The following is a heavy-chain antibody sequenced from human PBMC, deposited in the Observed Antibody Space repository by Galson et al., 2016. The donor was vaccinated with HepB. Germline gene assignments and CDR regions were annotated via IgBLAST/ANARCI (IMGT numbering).Heavy chain of an antibody. J-gene: IGHJ4*01. CDR3: AATTVGSGGTRRFDH. D-gene: IGHD4-11*01. V-gene: IGHV3-7*02. Sequence: SLRLSCAASGFTFTNYWMNWVRQTPGKGLEWVANVSPNGGEEYYVDSVRGRFTISRDNAGTSLFLQMDSLRVEDTAVYYCAATTVGSGGTRRFDHWGHGSLVTVSS. CDR1: GFTFTNYW. CDR2: VSPNGGEE.